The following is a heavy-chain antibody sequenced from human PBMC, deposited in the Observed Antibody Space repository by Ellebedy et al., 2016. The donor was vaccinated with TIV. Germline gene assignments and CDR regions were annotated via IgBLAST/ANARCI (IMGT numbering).Heavy chain of an antibody. V-gene: IGHV3-49*03. D-gene: IGHD7-27*01. Sequence: PGGSLRLSCTTSGFAFDEYAMTWLRQAPGKGLEWVGFIGSKLYGEKTQYAASVKGRFTISRDDSKGIASVQMNNLKIEDTGVYYCTRGTGHFSYWGQGTLVTVSS. J-gene: IGHJ4*02. CDR1: GFAFDEYA. CDR2: IGSKLYGEKT. CDR3: TRGTGHFSY.